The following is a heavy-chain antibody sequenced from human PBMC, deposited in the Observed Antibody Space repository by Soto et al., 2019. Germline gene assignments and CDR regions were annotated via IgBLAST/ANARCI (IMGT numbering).Heavy chain of an antibody. J-gene: IGHJ4*02. Sequence: GASVKVSCKASGYIFTGYYMCWVRQAPGQGLEWMGWINPNSGDTYYAQKFQGRVTTTRHTSTSTAYMELSSLKSDDTAVYYCARGLYYLDNSGSLGHWGRGTLVTVSS. CDR1: GYIFTGYY. D-gene: IGHD3-22*01. CDR3: ARGLYYLDNSGSLGH. V-gene: IGHV1-2*02. CDR2: INPNSGDT.